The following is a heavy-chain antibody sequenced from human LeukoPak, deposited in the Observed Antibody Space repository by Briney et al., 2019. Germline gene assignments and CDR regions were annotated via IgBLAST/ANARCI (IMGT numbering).Heavy chain of an antibody. CDR1: GGFISSYY. D-gene: IGHD6-6*01. J-gene: IGHJ6*02. CDR2: IYYSGST. V-gene: IGHV4-59*01. CDR3: AREGPGIAARLYYYYGMDV. Sequence: SETLSLTCTVSGGFISSYYWSWIRQPPGKGLEWIGYIYYSGSTNYNPSLKSRVTISVDTSKNQFSLKLSSVTAADTAVYYCAREGPGIAARLYYYYGMDVWGQGTTVTVSS.